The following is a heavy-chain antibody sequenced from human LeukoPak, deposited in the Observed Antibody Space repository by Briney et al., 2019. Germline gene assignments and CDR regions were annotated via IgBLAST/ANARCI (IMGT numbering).Heavy chain of an antibody. Sequence: SETLSLTCTVSDGSISSYYWSWIRQPAGKGLEWIGRIYTSGSTNYNPSLKSRVTMSVDTSKNQFSLKLSSVTAADTAVYYCARGYYDFWSGPPLRARLNAFDIWGQGTMVTVSS. CDR3: ARGYYDFWSGPPLRARLNAFDI. CDR2: IYTSGST. D-gene: IGHD3-3*01. V-gene: IGHV4-4*07. CDR1: DGSISSYY. J-gene: IGHJ3*02.